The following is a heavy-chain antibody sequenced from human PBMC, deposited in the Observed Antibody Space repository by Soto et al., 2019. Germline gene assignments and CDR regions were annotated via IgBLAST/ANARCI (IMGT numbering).Heavy chain of an antibody. CDR2: IYPGDSDT. Sequence: PGESLKISCKGSGYSFTSYWIGWVRQMPGKGLEWMGIIYPGDSDTRYSPSFQGQVTISADKSISTAYLQWSSLKASDTAMYYCATLQWIQLWSPLGKRRKYNWFDPWGQGTLVTVS. CDR1: GYSFTSYW. J-gene: IGHJ5*02. CDR3: ATLQWIQLWSPLGKRRKYNWFDP. D-gene: IGHD5-18*01. V-gene: IGHV5-51*01.